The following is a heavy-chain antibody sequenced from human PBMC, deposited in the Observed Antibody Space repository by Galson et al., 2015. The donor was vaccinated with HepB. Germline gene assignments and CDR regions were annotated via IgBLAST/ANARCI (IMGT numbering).Heavy chain of an antibody. CDR2: ISGYNGDA. J-gene: IGHJ4*02. V-gene: IGHV1-18*01. Sequence: SVKVSCKASGYTFTRYGINWMRQAPGQGLEWMGWISGYNGDANSAQKLQGRVTMTTDTSTSTAYMELRSLRSDDTAVYYCARGEESTIGWSTFDYWGQGALVTVSS. CDR3: ARGEESTIGWSTFDY. D-gene: IGHD2-15*01. CDR1: GYTFTRYG.